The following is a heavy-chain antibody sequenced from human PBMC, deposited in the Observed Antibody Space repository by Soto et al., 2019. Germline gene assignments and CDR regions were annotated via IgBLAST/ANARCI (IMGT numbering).Heavy chain of an antibody. V-gene: IGHV4-34*01. CDR1: GGSFSGYY. D-gene: IGHD4-17*01. Sequence: SETLSLTCAVYGGSFSGYYWSWIRQPPGKGLEWIGEINHSGSTNYNPSLKSRVTISVDTSKNQFSLKLSSVTAADTAVYYCARVRRSYGDRPRLFDYWGQGTLVTVSS. CDR2: INHSGST. J-gene: IGHJ4*02. CDR3: ARVRRSYGDRPRLFDY.